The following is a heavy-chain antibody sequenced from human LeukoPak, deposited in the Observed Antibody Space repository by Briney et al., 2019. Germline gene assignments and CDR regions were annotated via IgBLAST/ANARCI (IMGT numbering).Heavy chain of an antibody. CDR2: IYYSGST. CDR1: GGSISSSSYY. CDR3: ARRKGAYSYYYYYMDV. Sequence: SETLSLTCTVSGGSISSSSYYWGWIRQPPGKGLEWIGSIYYSGSTYYNPSLKSRVTTSVDTSKNQFSLKLSSVTAADTAVYYCARRKGAYSYYYYYMDVWGKGTTVTVSS. V-gene: IGHV4-39*01. J-gene: IGHJ6*03. D-gene: IGHD4/OR15-4a*01.